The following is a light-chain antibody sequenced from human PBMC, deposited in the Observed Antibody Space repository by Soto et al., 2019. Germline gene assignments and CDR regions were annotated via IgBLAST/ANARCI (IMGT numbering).Light chain of an antibody. CDR3: QQYGNAPPST. CDR1: QSVSNSY. CDR2: GAS. J-gene: IGKJ1*01. V-gene: IGKV3-20*01. Sequence: EIVLTQSPGSLSLSPGERATLSCRASQSVSNSYVAWYQQIPGQAPRLLIYGASNRATGTPDRFSGSGSGTDFTLTISRLEPEDSAVYYCQQYGNAPPSTFGQGTKVDIK.